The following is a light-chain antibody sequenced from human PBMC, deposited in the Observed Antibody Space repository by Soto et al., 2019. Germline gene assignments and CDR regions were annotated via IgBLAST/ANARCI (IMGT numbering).Light chain of an antibody. Sequence: QPVLTQSPSASASLGASVKFTCTLSSGHSSYAIAWHQQQPEKGPRYLMKLNSDGSHSKGDGIPDRFSGSSSGAERYLTISSLQSEDEADYYFQTWGTGIWVFGGGTKVTVL. CDR1: SGHSSYA. CDR3: QTWGTGIWV. CDR2: LNSDGSH. V-gene: IGLV4-69*01. J-gene: IGLJ3*02.